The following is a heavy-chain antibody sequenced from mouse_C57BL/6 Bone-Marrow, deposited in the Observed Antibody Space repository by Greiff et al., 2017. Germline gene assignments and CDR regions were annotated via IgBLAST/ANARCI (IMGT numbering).Heavy chain of an antibody. CDR3: ARGTTVVAWYFDV. D-gene: IGHD1-1*01. Sequence: EVMLVESGPGMVKPSQSLSLTCTVTGYSITSGYDWHWIRHFPGNKLEWMGYISYSGSTNYNPSLKSRISITHDTSKNHFFLKLNSVTTEDTATYYCARGTTVVAWYFDVWGTGTTVTVSS. J-gene: IGHJ1*03. CDR2: ISYSGST. V-gene: IGHV3-1*01. CDR1: GYSITSGYD.